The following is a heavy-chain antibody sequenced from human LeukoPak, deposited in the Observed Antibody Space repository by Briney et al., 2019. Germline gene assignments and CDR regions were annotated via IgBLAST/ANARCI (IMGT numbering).Heavy chain of an antibody. D-gene: IGHD2-8*01. V-gene: IGHV3-30*04. CDR2: ISYDGSNE. J-gene: IGHJ4*02. Sequence: GGSLRLSCAASGFTFSSYVMHWVRQAPGKGLEWVAIISYDGSNEYYADSVKGRFTISRDNSKNTLYLQMNSLRAEDTAFYYCATLGDDTNGYGDYWGRGTLVTVSS. CDR1: GFTFSSYV. CDR3: ATLGDDTNGYGDY.